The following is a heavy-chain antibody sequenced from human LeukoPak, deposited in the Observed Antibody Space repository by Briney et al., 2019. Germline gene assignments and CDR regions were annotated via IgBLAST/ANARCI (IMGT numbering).Heavy chain of an antibody. J-gene: IGHJ4*02. CDR3: ARDQRRDGYNSFDY. Sequence: GASVKVSCKASGYTFTAYYMHWVRQAPGQGLQWMGWINPNSGGTNYAQNFQGRVTMTRDTSISTAYMELSRLRSDDTAVYYCARDQRRDGYNSFDYWGQGTLVTVSS. CDR2: INPNSGGT. CDR1: GYTFTAYY. V-gene: IGHV1-2*02. D-gene: IGHD5-24*01.